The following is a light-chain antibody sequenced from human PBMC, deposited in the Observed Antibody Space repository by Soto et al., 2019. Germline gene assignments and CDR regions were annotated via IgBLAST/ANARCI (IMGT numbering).Light chain of an antibody. CDR2: HAS. J-gene: IGKJ5*01. Sequence: DIQMTQSPSTLSASVGDRVTITCRASQSISSWLAWYQQKQGKAPKLXISHASSLQAGDPSRFSGGGSGTYFTFTISSLQPEDIATYYCQQYYNPTITFGQGTRLEIK. CDR1: QSISSW. CDR3: QQYYNPTIT. V-gene: IGKV1-5*01.